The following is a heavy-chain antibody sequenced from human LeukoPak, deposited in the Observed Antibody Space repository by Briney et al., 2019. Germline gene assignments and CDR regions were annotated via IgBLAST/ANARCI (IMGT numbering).Heavy chain of an antibody. V-gene: IGHV4-34*01. D-gene: IGHD2-21*02. Sequence: SETLSLTCAVYGGSFSGYYWSWIRQPPGKGLEWIGEINHSGSTNYNPSLKSRVTISVDTSKNQFSLKLSSVTAADTAVYYCARHGGDNFFFDYWGQGTLVTVSS. CDR1: GGSFSGYY. J-gene: IGHJ4*02. CDR2: INHSGST. CDR3: ARHGGDNFFFDY.